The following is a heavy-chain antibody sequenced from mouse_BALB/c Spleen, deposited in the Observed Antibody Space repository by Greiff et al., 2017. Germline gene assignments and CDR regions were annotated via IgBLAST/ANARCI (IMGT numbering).Heavy chain of an antibody. CDR1: GYTFTNYW. Sequence: QVQLKQSGAELVRPGTSVKISCKASGYTFTNYWLGWVKQRPGHGLEWIGDIYPGGGYTNYNEKFKGKATLTADTSSSTAYMQLSSLTSEDSAVYFCARSRHDGYPFAYWGQGTLVTVSA. CDR3: ARSRHDGYPFAY. D-gene: IGHD2-3*01. J-gene: IGHJ3*01. V-gene: IGHV1-63*02. CDR2: IYPGGGYT.